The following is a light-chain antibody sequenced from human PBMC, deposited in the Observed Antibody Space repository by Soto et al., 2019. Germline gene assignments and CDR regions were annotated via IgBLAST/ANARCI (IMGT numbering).Light chain of an antibody. Sequence: AIQMTQFPSSLSASVGDRVTITCRASQDIRSDLGWYQQRPGKAPQLLIYATSSLQSGVPSRFSGSGSGTEFTLTISSLQPEDFATYYCLQDDSYPLTFGGGTKVDIK. CDR2: ATS. J-gene: IGKJ4*01. CDR3: LQDDSYPLT. V-gene: IGKV1-6*01. CDR1: QDIRSD.